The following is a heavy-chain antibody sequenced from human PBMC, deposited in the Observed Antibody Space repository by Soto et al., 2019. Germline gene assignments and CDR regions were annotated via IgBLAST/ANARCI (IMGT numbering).Heavy chain of an antibody. CDR2: INHSGST. CDR3: ARGGVLLWFGELIDWFDP. V-gene: IGHV4-34*01. J-gene: IGHJ5*02. CDR1: GGSFSGYY. Sequence: ETLSLTCAVYGGSFSGYYWSWIRQPPGKGLEWIGEINHSGSTNYNPSLKSRVTISVDTSKNQFSLKLSSVTAADTAVYYCARGGVLLWFGELIDWFDPWGQGTLVTVS. D-gene: IGHD3-10*01.